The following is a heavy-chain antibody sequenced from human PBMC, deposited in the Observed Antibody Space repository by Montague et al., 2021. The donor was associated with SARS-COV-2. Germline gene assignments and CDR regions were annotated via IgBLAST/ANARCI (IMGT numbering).Heavy chain of an antibody. J-gene: IGHJ4*02. CDR1: GYPPTELS. CDR2: FDPEDGET. Sequence: LVKVSCKVSGYPPTELSMHWVRQAPGKGLEWMGGFDPEDGETIYAQKFQGRVTMTGDTSTDTAYIELSSLRSEDTALYYCATEAIAAAGTLGSYDYWGQGTLVTVSS. CDR3: ATEAIAAAGTLGSYDY. D-gene: IGHD6-13*01. V-gene: IGHV1-24*01.